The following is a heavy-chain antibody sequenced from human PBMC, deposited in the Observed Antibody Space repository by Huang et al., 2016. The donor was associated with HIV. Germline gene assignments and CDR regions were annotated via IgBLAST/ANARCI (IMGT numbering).Heavy chain of an antibody. CDR3: ARNHDFWRGRMFAISYFDV. Sequence: QMRFQESGPGLVKPSGTLSLTCNVSGGSINTGRYYWGWIRQPPGKGLGWVGSLCSTGKSQYYQSRKGRLTMSADTSKNQFSLNLSSGTAADTAIYYCARNHDFWRGRMFAISYFDVWGRGTLVTVAS. J-gene: IGHJ2*01. CDR1: GGSINTGRYY. CDR2: LCSTGKS. V-gene: IGHV4-39*01. D-gene: IGHD3-3*01.